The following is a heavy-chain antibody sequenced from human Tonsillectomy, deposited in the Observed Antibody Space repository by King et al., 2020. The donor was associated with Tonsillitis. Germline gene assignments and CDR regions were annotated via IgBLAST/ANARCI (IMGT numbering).Heavy chain of an antibody. CDR2: IYYSGST. Sequence: LQLQESGPGLVKPSETLSLTCTVSGGSISSSSYYWGWIRQPPGKGLEWIGSIYYSGSTYYNPSLKSRVTISIDTSKNQFSLKLRSVTAADTAVYYCARHFHRGYSDYNYSPVFNWFDPWGQGTLVTVSS. V-gene: IGHV4-39*07. CDR3: ARHFHRGYSDYNYSPVFNWFDP. D-gene: IGHD5-12*01. J-gene: IGHJ5*02. CDR1: GGSISSSSYY.